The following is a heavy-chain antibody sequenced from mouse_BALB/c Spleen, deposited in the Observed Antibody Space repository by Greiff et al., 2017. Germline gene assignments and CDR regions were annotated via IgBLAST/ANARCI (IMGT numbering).Heavy chain of an antibody. CDR2: IYPGDGDT. Sequence: QVQLKESGAELVRPGSSVKISCKASGYAFSSYWMNWVKQRPGQGLEWIGQIYPGDGDTNYNGKFKGKATLTADKSSSTAYMQLSSLTSEDSAVYFCARSGVRRGPWFAYWGQGTLVTVSA. J-gene: IGHJ3*01. D-gene: IGHD2-14*01. CDR3: ARSGVRRGPWFAY. V-gene: IGHV1-80*01. CDR1: GYAFSSYW.